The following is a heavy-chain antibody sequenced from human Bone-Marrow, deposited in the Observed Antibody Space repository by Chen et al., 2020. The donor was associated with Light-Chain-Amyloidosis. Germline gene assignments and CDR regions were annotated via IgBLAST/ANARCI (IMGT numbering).Heavy chain of an antibody. CDR2: VYQSGST. V-gene: IGHV4-30-2*01. CDR1: GGSITSGSFS. J-gene: IGHJ3*01. CDR3: ARGNWNDLAFDV. Sequence: QLQLQESGSGLVTSSQTLSLTCAVSGGSITSGSFSWNWIRQPLGKGLEWIGYVYQSGSTYYNPSLNSRVTISVDLSENHFSLTLRSLTAADSAVYYCARGNWNDLAFDVWDQGTLVTVSS. D-gene: IGHD1-1*01.